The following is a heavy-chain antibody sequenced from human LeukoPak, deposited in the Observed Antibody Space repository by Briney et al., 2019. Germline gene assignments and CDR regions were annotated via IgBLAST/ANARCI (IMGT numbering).Heavy chain of an antibody. J-gene: IGHJ4*02. CDR2: IAADGGVK. CDR3: AREATWGQWYFDH. CDR1: GFTFHDHG. Sequence: GTSLRLSCVASGFTFHDHGMDWVRQAPGKGLEWEAVIAADGGVKHYADSVKGRFTLSRDNSKNTLSLQMNSLSVEDTAVYYCAREATWGQWYFDHWGQGTPVTVSS. D-gene: IGHD6-19*01. V-gene: IGHV3-30*03.